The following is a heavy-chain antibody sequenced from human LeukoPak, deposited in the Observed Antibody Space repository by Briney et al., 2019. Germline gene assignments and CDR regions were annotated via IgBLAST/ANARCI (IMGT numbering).Heavy chain of an antibody. J-gene: IGHJ6*02. Sequence: GGSLRLSCAASGFTFSSAWMNWVRQAPGKGLEWVGHIKSKIDGGTTEYAAPVKGRFTISRDDSKNTLYLQINSLKTEDTAVYYCTKERYWRDGYNTGYYYGMDVWGQGTTVTVS. CDR1: GFTFSSAW. D-gene: IGHD5-24*01. CDR2: IKSKIDGGTT. V-gene: IGHV3-15*07. CDR3: TKERYWRDGYNTGYYYGMDV.